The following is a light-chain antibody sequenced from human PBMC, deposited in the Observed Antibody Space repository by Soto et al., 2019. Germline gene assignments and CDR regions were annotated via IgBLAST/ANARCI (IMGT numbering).Light chain of an antibody. J-gene: IGKJ1*01. CDR2: GAS. Sequence: EILLTQSPGTLSLSPGERATLSCRASQSVSSTYLSWYQLKPGQAPRLLIYGASTRATGIPDRFSGSGSGTHFTLTISSLDPEDFAVYYCQQYGFSFRAFGQGTKVELK. CDR1: QSVSSTY. CDR3: QQYGFSFRA. V-gene: IGKV3-20*01.